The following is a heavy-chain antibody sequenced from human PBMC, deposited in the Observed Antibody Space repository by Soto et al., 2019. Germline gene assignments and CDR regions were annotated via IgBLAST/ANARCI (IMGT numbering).Heavy chain of an antibody. D-gene: IGHD3-22*01. Sequence: EVQLVESGGGLVQPGRSLRLSCAASGFSFDDYAMHWLRQAPGKGLEWVSGISWNSGSLGYSDSVKGRFTVSRDNAKNSLYLLMSSLRPEDTDLYYCAKESDSSGYYKAGDGFDIWGHGTMVTVSS. CDR3: AKESDSSGYYKAGDGFDI. V-gene: IGHV3-9*01. J-gene: IGHJ3*02. CDR2: ISWNSGSL. CDR1: GFSFDDYA.